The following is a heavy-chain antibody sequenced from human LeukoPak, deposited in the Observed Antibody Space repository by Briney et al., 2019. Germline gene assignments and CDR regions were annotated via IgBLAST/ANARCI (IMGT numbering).Heavy chain of an antibody. J-gene: IGHJ4*02. CDR1: GFPFSSYQ. CDR2: ISSSGSTI. Sequence: GGSLRLSCAASGFPFSSYQMNWVRQAPGKGLEWVSYISSSGSTIYYADSVKGRFTISRDNAKNSLYLQMNSLRAEDTAVYHCARDQGYYGDWGQGTLVTVSS. V-gene: IGHV3-48*03. CDR3: ARDQGYYGD.